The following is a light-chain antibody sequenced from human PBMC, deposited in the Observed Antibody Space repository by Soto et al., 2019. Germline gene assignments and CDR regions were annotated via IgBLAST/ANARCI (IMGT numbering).Light chain of an antibody. CDR2: AAS. V-gene: IGKV1-6*01. CDR1: QGIRND. J-gene: IGKJ5*01. Sequence: IQMTHYPAAVSSSVCYRVTITCVASQGIRNDLGWYQQKPGKAPKLLIYAASSLQSGVPSRFSGSGSGTDFTLTISSLQPEDFATYYCLQDYYHPYTLGQGTRLEIK. CDR3: LQDYYHPYT.